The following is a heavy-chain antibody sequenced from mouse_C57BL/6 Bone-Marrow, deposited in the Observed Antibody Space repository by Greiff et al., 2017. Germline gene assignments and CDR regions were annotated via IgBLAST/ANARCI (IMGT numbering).Heavy chain of an antibody. J-gene: IGHJ2*01. CDR3: ARLLPLRPSSYYFDY. CDR2: FYPGSGSI. D-gene: IGHD2-12*01. V-gene: IGHV1-62-2*01. CDR1: GYTFTEYT. Sequence: QVQLQQSGAELVKPGASVKLSCKASGYTFTEYTIHWVKQRSGQGLEWIGWFYPGSGSIKYNEKFKDKATLTADTSSSPVYMELSRLTSEGSAVYFCARLLPLRPSSYYFDYWGQGTTLTVSS.